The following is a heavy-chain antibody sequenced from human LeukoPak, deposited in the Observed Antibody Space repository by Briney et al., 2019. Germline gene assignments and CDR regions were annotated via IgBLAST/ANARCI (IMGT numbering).Heavy chain of an antibody. Sequence: PSQTLSLTCTVSGGSISIGSYYWSWIRQPAGKGLEWIGRIYTSGSTNYNPSLKSRVTISVDTSKNQFSLKLSSVTAADTAVYYCARDLYYYDSSGYYLWGFDIWGQGTMVTVSS. J-gene: IGHJ3*02. CDR3: ARDLYYYDSSGYYLWGFDI. D-gene: IGHD3-22*01. CDR2: IYTSGST. V-gene: IGHV4-61*02. CDR1: GGSISIGSYY.